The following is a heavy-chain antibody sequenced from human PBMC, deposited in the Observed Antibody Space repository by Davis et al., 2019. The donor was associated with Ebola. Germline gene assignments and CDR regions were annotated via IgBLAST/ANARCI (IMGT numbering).Heavy chain of an antibody. CDR2: TYYSSKWYT. CDR1: GDSVAGGTGG. D-gene: IGHD6-19*01. V-gene: IGHV6-1*01. CDR3: ARGWQRSGMDV. Sequence: PSETLSLTCAISGDSVAGGTGGRNWIRQSPSSGLEWLGRTYYSSKWYTGYAESVKSRINISPDTSQNRFSLQLNSVTPEDTAVYYCARGWQRSGMDVWGQGTTVTVSS. J-gene: IGHJ6*02.